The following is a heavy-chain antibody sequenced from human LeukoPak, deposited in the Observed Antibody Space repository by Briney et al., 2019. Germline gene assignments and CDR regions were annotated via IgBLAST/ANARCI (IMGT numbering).Heavy chain of an antibody. CDR1: GGSFSGYY. J-gene: IGHJ4*02. D-gene: IGHD3-3*01. V-gene: IGHV4-34*01. CDR2: INHSGST. Sequence: SETLSLTCAVYGGSFSGYYWSWIRQPPGKGLEWIGEINHSGSTNYNPSLKSRVTISVDTSKNQFSLKLSSVTAADTAVYYCARWGSGISYYDFWSGYSLRPYYFDYWAQGTLVTVSS. CDR3: ARWGSGISYYDFWSGYSLRPYYFDY.